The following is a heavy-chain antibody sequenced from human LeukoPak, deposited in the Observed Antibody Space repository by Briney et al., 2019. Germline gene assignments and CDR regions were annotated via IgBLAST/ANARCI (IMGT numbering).Heavy chain of an antibody. D-gene: IGHD1-14*01. V-gene: IGHV4-34*01. J-gene: IGHJ6*02. CDR3: ARDHLARSDSPRRRDYYYGMDV. Sequence: SETLSLNCAVYGGSFSGYYWSWIRQPPGKGLEWIGEINHSGSTNYNPSLKSRVTISVDTSKNQFSLKLSSVTAADTAVYYCARDHLARSDSPRRRDYYYGMDVWGQGTTVTVSS. CDR1: GGSFSGYY. CDR2: INHSGST.